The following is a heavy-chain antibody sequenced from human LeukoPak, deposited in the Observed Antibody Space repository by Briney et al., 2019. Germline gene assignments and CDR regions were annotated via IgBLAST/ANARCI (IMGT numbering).Heavy chain of an antibody. D-gene: IGHD3-22*01. CDR2: IKQDASEE. J-gene: IGHJ4*02. V-gene: IGHV3-7*01. Sequence: GGSLRLSCAASGFTFSYYWMGWVRQAPGKGLEWVANIKQDASEEYYVDSVKGRFTISRDNSKNTLYLQMDSLRAEDTAVYYCARDFGFSPSSGYSFDYWGQGTLVTVSS. CDR1: GFTFSYYW. CDR3: ARDFGFSPSSGYSFDY.